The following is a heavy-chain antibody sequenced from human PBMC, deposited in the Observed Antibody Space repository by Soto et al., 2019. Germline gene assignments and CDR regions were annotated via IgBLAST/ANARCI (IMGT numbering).Heavy chain of an antibody. D-gene: IGHD6-6*01. CDR2: IWYDGSNK. CDR3: ARDGPLAYSSSSGYYYYYYMDV. Sequence: PGGSLRLSCAASGFTFSSYGMHWVRQAPGKGLEWVAVIWYDGSNKYYADSVKGRFTISRDNSKNTLYLQMNSLRAEDTAVYYCARDGPLAYSSSSGYYYYYYMDVWGKGTRVTVSS. CDR1: GFTFSSYG. J-gene: IGHJ6*03. V-gene: IGHV3-33*01.